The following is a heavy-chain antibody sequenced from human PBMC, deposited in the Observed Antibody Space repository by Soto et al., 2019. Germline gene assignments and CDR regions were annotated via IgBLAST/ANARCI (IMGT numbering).Heavy chain of an antibody. D-gene: IGHD6-6*01. CDR3: ARVYSSSSGLSVY. CDR2: IIPIFGTA. Sequence: SAKVSCIASGFTVPCYSMHCVRQAPGQGLEWMGGIIPIFGTANYAQKFQGRVTITADESTSTAYMELSSLRSEDTAVYYCARVYSSSSGLSVYWGQGTLVTVSS. CDR1: GFTVPCYS. V-gene: IGHV1-69*13. J-gene: IGHJ4*02.